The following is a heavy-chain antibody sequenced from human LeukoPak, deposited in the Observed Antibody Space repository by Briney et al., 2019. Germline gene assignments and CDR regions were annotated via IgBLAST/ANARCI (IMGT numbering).Heavy chain of an antibody. CDR2: IKQDGSEK. D-gene: IGHD3-22*01. Sequence: GGSLRLSCAASGFTFTSYWMTWVRQAPGKGLEWVANIKQDGSEKYYVDSVKGRFTISRDNAKNSLHLPMDSLRVEDTAVYYCARNQEIDYYDSSGFYWGVEYWGQGTLVTVSS. CDR1: GFTFTSYW. V-gene: IGHV3-7*01. CDR3: ARNQEIDYYDSSGFYWGVEY. J-gene: IGHJ4*02.